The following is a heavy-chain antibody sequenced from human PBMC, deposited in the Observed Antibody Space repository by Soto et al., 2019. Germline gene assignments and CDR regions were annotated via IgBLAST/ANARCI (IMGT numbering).Heavy chain of an antibody. CDR1: GGSIGGSNYF. D-gene: IGHD3-10*01. Sequence: PSETLSLTCTVSGGSIGGSNYFWGWIRQSPGTGLGWLGTIYSSGSTYYNPSLKSRITMSLDTSKNQFSLNLGSVTAADTAVYYCTRSCFGVRGVTTMDVWGPGTTVTVSS. V-gene: IGHV4-39*01. CDR2: IYSSGST. CDR3: TRSCFGVRGVTTMDV. J-gene: IGHJ6*02.